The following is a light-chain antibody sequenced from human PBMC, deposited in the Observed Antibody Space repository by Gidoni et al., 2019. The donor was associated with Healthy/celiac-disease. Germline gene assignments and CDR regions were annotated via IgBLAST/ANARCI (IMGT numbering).Light chain of an antibody. J-gene: IGKJ1*01. CDR3: QQYGSSPLT. V-gene: IGKV3-20*01. CDR1: QSVSSSY. CDR2: GAS. Sequence: IVLTQSPGTLSLSPGERAILSCRASQSVSSSYLAWYQQKPGQAPRLLIYGASSRATGIPDRFSGSGSGTDFTLTISRLEPEDFAVYYCQQYGSSPLTFGQGTKVEIK.